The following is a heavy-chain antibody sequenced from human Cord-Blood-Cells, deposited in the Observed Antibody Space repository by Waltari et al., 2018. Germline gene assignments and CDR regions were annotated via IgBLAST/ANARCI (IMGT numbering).Heavy chain of an antibody. Sequence: AQLVQSGAEVQKPGSSVKVSCKASGGTFSSDASSRVRPGPGQGLEWMGGTIPIFGTANYAQTLQGRVTINADRSTSTADMELSSLRSEDTAVYYCACNWGRPGIYAFDIWGQGTMVTVSS. CDR3: ACNWGRPGIYAFDI. J-gene: IGHJ3*02. D-gene: IGHD7-27*01. CDR2: TIPIFGTA. CDR1: GGTFSSDA. V-gene: IGHV1-69*06.